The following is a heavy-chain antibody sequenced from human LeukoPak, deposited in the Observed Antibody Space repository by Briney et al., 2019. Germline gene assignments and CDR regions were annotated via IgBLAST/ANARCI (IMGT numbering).Heavy chain of an antibody. D-gene: IGHD3-22*01. CDR3: ARDDDYYDSSGFLPLDY. V-gene: IGHV3-30-3*01. Sequence: GGSLRLSCAASGFTFNSYIMSWVRQSPGKGLEWVAVISYDGSNKYYADSVKGRFTISRDNSKNTLYLQMNSLRAEDTAVYYCARDDDYYDSSGFLPLDYWGQGTLVAVSS. CDR2: ISYDGSNK. J-gene: IGHJ4*02. CDR1: GFTFNSYI.